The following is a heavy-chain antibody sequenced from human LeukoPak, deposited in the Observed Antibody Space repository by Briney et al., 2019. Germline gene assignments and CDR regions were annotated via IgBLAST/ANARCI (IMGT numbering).Heavy chain of an antibody. CDR1: GGSFSGYY. CDR2: INHSGST. Sequence: PSETLSLTCAVYGGSFSGYYWSWIRQPPGKGLEWIGEINHSGSTNYDPSLKSRVTISVDTSKNQFSLKLGSVTAADTAVYYCASRLKSLSGYYAFDIWGQGTMVTVSS. CDR3: ASRLKSLSGYYAFDI. J-gene: IGHJ3*02. D-gene: IGHD3-22*01. V-gene: IGHV4-34*01.